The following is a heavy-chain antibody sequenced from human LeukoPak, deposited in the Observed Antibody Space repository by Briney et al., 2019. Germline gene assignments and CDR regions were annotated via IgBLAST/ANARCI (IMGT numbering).Heavy chain of an antibody. Sequence: GALRLSCEASGFTFDNYGMSWVRQAPGKGLEWVSGINWNGGTTGYADSVKGRFTISRDNAKNSLYLHMNSLRVEDTALYFCARDRVVVVTTTPPYWYFDLWGRGTLVTVFS. CDR1: GFTFDNYG. V-gene: IGHV3-20*04. CDR3: ARDRVVVVTTTPPYWYFDL. J-gene: IGHJ2*01. CDR2: INWNGGTT. D-gene: IGHD2-21*01.